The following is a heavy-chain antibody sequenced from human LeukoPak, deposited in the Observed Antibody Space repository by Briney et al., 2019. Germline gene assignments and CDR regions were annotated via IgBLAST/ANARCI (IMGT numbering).Heavy chain of an antibody. Sequence: TGGSLRLSCAASGFTFSSYWMTWVRQAPGKGLEWVANIKQGGSEKYYVDSVKGRFTISRDNAKNSLYLQVNSLRAEDTAVYYCARVRGDYNFDYWGQGTLVTVSS. CDR3: ARVRGDYNFDY. CDR2: IKQGGSEK. CDR1: GFTFSSYW. V-gene: IGHV3-7*01. J-gene: IGHJ4*02. D-gene: IGHD4-17*01.